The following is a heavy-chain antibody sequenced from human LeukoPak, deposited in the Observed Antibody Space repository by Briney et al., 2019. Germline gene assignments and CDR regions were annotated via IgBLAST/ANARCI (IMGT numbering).Heavy chain of an antibody. CDR3: ARGFYSPHY. D-gene: IGHD4-11*01. CDR2: IYYSGRT. Sequence: SETLSLTCTVPVGSISSDYWSWIRHPPGKGLECIGYIYYSGRTYYNPSLKSRITISVDTSKNQFSLKLSSVTAADTAVYYCARGFYSPHYWGQGTLVSVSS. V-gene: IGHV4-59*01. J-gene: IGHJ4*02. CDR1: VGSISSDY.